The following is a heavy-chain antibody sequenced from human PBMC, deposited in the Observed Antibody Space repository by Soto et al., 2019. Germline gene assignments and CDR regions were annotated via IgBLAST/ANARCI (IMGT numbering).Heavy chain of an antibody. J-gene: IGHJ4*02. CDR3: ARGWGRIFDY. Sequence: QVQLQQWGAGLLKPSETLSLTCAVYGGSFSGYYWNWIRQPPGKGLEWIAEINHSGSTNYNPSLKSRVNLSVDTSKNQFSLKLSSVTAADTAVYYCARGWGRIFDYWGQGTLVTVSS. CDR2: INHSGST. CDR1: GGSFSGYY. D-gene: IGHD7-27*01. V-gene: IGHV4-34*01.